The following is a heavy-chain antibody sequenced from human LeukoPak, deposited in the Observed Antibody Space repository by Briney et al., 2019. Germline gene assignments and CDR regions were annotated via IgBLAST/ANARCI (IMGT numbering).Heavy chain of an antibody. CDR2: ISSSSSYI. CDR1: GFTFSSYS. D-gene: IGHD6-13*01. J-gene: IGHJ6*02. Sequence: PGGSLRLSCAASGFTFSSYSMNWVRQAPGKGLEWVSSISSSSSYIYHADSVKGRSTISRDNAKNSLYLQMNSLRAEDTAVYYCARAISSSWSGRDYGMDVWGQGTTVTVSS. CDR3: ARAISSSWSGRDYGMDV. V-gene: IGHV3-21*01.